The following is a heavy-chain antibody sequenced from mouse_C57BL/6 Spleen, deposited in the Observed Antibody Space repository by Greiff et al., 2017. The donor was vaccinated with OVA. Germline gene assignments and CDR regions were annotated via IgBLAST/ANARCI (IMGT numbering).Heavy chain of an antibody. D-gene: IGHD1-1*01. CDR1: GYTFTSYW. CDR2: INPSNGGT. Sequence: QVQLQQPGTELVKPGASVKLSCKASGYTFTSYWMHWVKQRPGQGLAWIGNINPSNGGTNYNEKFKSKATLTVDKSSSTAYMQLSSLTSEDSAVYDCATTVVAERGVRDFEVWGTGTTVTVSS. CDR3: ATTVVAERGVRDFEV. J-gene: IGHJ1*03. V-gene: IGHV1-53*01.